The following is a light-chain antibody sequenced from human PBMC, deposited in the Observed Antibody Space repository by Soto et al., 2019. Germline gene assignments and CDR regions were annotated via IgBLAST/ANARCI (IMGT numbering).Light chain of an antibody. J-gene: IGKJ1*01. CDR1: QGISRY. Sequence: DIQLTQSPSFLSASVGDRVTITCRASQGISRYLAWYQQKPGKAPKLLIYAASTLQSGVPSRFSGSGSGTEFTLTISSLQPDDFATYYCQHYNSYSEAFGQGTKVDIK. CDR2: AAS. V-gene: IGKV1-9*01. CDR3: QHYNSYSEA.